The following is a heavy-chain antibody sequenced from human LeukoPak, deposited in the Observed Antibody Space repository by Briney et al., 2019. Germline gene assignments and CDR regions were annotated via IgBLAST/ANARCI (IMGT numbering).Heavy chain of an antibody. D-gene: IGHD1-26*01. Sequence: GGSLRLSCAASGFTFSSYGMHWVRQAPGKGLEWVAVISYDGSNKYYADSVKGRFTISRDNSKNTLYLQMNSPRAEDTAVYYCARESYYYYFDYWGQGTLVTVSS. CDR1: GFTFSSYG. J-gene: IGHJ4*02. CDR2: ISYDGSNK. V-gene: IGHV3-30*19. CDR3: ARESYYYYFDY.